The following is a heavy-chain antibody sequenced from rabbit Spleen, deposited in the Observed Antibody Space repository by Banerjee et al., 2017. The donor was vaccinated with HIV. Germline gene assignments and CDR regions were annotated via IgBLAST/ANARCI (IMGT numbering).Heavy chain of an antibody. V-gene: IGHV1S40*01. Sequence: QSLEESGGGLVQPEGSLTLTCKASGFSFSSSDYICWVRQAPGKGLEWISCIAGSSSGFTYSATWATGRFTISKTSSTTVTLQMTSLTAADTATYFCARALDGSGNGYASNLWGPGTLVTVS. CDR3: ARALDGSGNGYASNL. CDR2: IAGSSSGFT. J-gene: IGHJ4*01. CDR1: GFSFSSSDY. D-gene: IGHD6-1*01.